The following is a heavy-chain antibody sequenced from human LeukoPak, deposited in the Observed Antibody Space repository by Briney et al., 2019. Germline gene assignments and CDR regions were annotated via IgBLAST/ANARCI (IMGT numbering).Heavy chain of an antibody. CDR1: GFTFSSYA. D-gene: IGHD4-17*01. V-gene: IGHV3-23*01. J-gene: IGHJ4*02. Sequence: GGSLRLSCAASGFTFSSYAMSWVRQAPGRGLEWVSGISETGGSTYYVDSVKGRFTISRDNSKNTVYLQMNSLRAEDTAIYCCAKGGVNPVTTGDYWGQGTLVTVSS. CDR3: AKGGVNPVTTGDY. CDR2: ISETGGST.